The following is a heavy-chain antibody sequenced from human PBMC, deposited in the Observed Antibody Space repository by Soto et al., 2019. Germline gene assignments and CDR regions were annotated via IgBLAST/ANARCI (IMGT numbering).Heavy chain of an antibody. J-gene: IGHJ4*02. Sequence: EVQLVESGGGLVKPGGSLRLSCAASRFTFSNAWMSWVRQASGKGLEWVGRIKSKTDGGTTDYAAPVKGRFTISRDDSKNTLYLQMNSLKTEDTAVYYCTTDPTVTTDRDYWGQGTLVTVSS. D-gene: IGHD4-17*01. CDR2: IKSKTDGGTT. CDR1: RFTFSNAW. V-gene: IGHV3-15*01. CDR3: TTDPTVTTDRDY.